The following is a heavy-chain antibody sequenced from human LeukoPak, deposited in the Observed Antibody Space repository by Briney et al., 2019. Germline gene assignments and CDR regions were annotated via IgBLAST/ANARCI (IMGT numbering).Heavy chain of an antibody. D-gene: IGHD3-22*01. CDR1: GFTFSSYG. CDR3: AKVGYYDSSGYYPNYYYGMDV. CDR2: ISYDGSNK. Sequence: GGSLRLSCAASGFTFSSYGMHWVRQAPGKGLEWVAVISYDGSNKYYADSVKGRFTISRDNSKNTLYLQMNSLRAEDTAVYYCAKVGYYDSSGYYPNYYYGMDVWGQGTTVTVSS. V-gene: IGHV3-30*18. J-gene: IGHJ6*02.